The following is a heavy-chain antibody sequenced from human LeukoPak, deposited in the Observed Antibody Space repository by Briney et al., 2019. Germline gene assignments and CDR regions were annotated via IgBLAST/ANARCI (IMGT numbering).Heavy chain of an antibody. CDR3: ARDVRIAAAGSVSNWFDP. D-gene: IGHD6-13*01. J-gene: IGHJ5*02. CDR1: GFTFSSYG. CDR2: IKQDGSEK. V-gene: IGHV3-7*01. Sequence: PGGSLRLSCAASGFTFSSYGMSWVRQAPGKGLEWVANIKQDGSEKYYVDSVKGRFTISRDNAKNSLYLQMNSLRAEDTAVYYCARDVRIAAAGSVSNWFDPWGQGTLVTVSS.